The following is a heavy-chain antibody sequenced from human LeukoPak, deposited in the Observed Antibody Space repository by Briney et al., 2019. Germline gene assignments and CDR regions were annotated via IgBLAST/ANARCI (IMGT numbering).Heavy chain of an antibody. CDR2: LSSTGTT. CDR1: GITFSSYG. CDR3: ARVGYSSSWFFFNF. J-gene: IGHJ4*02. D-gene: IGHD6-13*01. V-gene: IGHV3-23*05. Sequence: GGSLRLSCAASGITFSSYGMSWVRQAPGKGLEWVSTLSSTGTTFYAGSVEGRFTISRANSENTLYLQMDSLRAADTALYYCARVGYSSSWFFFNFWGQGTLVTVSS.